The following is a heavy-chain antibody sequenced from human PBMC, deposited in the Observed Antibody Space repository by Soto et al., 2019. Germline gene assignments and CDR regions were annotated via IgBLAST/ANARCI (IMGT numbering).Heavy chain of an antibody. CDR2: ISSNGGST. CDR3: VKGSYYDSSGYVPRDY. D-gene: IGHD3-22*01. V-gene: IGHV3-64D*08. J-gene: IGHJ4*02. Sequence: GGSLRLSCAASGFTFSDYYMSWIRQAPGKGLERVSYISSNGGSTYYADSVKGRFTISRDNSNNTLYLQMSSLRAEDTAVYYCVKGSYYDSSGYVPRDYWGQGALVTVSS. CDR1: GFTFSDYY.